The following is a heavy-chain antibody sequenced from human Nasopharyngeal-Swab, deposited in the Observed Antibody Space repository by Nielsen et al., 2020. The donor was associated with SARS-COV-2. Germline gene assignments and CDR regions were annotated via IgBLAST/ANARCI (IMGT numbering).Heavy chain of an antibody. CDR2: IYPGDSDT. CDR1: GYSFTSYW. V-gene: IGHV5-51*01. J-gene: IGHJ6*03. D-gene: IGHD1-1*01. CDR3: ATGREHYYYYMDV. Sequence: GESLKISCKGSGYSFTSYWIGWVRQMPGKGPEWMGIIYPGDSDTRYSPSFQGQVTISADKSISTAYLQWSSLKASDTAMYYCATGREHYYYYMDVWGKGTTVTVSS.